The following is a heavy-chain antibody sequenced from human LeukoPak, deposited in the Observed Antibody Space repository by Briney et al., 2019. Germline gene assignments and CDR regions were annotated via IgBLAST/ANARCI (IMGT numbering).Heavy chain of an antibody. J-gene: IGHJ3*02. V-gene: IGHV1-18*01. CDR3: AREAHDAFDI. CDR2: ISAYNGNT. Sequence: ASVKVSCKASGGTFSSYTISWVRQAPGQGLEWMGWISAYNGNTNYAQKLQGRVTMTTDTSTSTAYMELRSLRSDDTAVYYCAREAHDAFDIWGQGTMVTVSS. CDR1: GGTFSSYT.